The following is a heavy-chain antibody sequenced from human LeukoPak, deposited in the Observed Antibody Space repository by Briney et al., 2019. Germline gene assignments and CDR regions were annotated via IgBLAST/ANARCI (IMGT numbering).Heavy chain of an antibody. CDR3: ARDRMGATGNFDY. CDR1: GYSFDDNA. V-gene: IGHV3-20*04. Sequence: PGGSLRLSCAASGYSFDDNALSWVRQARGKGLEWVSTINWNAEYITYADSVRGRFTISRDHAKNSVYLQMDSLRVEDTALYYCARDRMGATGNFDYWGQGTLVTVSS. J-gene: IGHJ4*02. CDR2: INWNAEYI. D-gene: IGHD1-26*01.